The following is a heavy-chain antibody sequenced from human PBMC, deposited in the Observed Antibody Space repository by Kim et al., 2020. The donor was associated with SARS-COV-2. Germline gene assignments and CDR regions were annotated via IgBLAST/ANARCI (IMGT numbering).Heavy chain of an antibody. Sequence: GGSLRLSCAASGFTFSSYSMNWVRQAPGKGLEWISSISSSSSYIYYADSVKGRFTISRDNARASLYLQMNSLRAEDTAVYYCARVLTSGWSYFDYWDQGTLVTVSS. D-gene: IGHD6-19*01. V-gene: IGHV3-21*04. J-gene: IGHJ4*02. CDR2: ISSSSSYI. CDR3: ARVLTSGWSYFDY. CDR1: GFTFSSYS.